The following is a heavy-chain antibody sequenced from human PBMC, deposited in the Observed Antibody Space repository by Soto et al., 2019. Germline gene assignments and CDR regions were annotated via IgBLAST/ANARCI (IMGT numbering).Heavy chain of an antibody. CDR2: INSDGSST. CDR3: ARGMVRGVIIPYYYYAMDV. Sequence: GGSLRLSCAASGFTFSSYRMHWVRQAPGKGLVWVSRINSDGSSTSYADSVKGRFTISRDNAKNTLYLQMNSLRAEDTAVYYCARGMVRGVIIPYYYYAMDVWGQGTTVTVSS. V-gene: IGHV3-74*01. J-gene: IGHJ6*02. D-gene: IGHD3-10*01. CDR1: GFTFSSYR.